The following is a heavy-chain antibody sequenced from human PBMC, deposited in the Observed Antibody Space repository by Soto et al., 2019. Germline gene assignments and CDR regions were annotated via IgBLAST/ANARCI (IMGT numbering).Heavy chain of an antibody. CDR2: IYYSGST. CDR3: ARENPPDIVLVPAATAGAWFDP. Sequence: SETLSLTCTVSGGSISSGDYYWSWIRQPPGKGLEWIGYIYYSGSTYYNPSLKSRVTISVDTSKNQFSLKLSSVTAADTAVYYCARENPPDIVLVPAATAGAWFDPWGQGTLVTVS. J-gene: IGHJ5*02. D-gene: IGHD2-2*01. CDR1: GGSISSGDYY. V-gene: IGHV4-30-4*01.